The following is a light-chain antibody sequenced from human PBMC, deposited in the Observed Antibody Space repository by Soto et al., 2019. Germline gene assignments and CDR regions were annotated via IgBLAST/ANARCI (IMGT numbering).Light chain of an antibody. V-gene: IGKV3-20*01. J-gene: IGKJ1*01. Sequence: EIVLTQSPGTLSLSPGERATLSCRASQSVRSSYLAWYQQKPGQATRVLIYGTSSRASGIPDRFSGSGSGTDFTLTISRLEPEDFAVYYCQQYDDSLTSTFGQGTKLEIK. CDR3: QQYDDSLTST. CDR1: QSVRSSY. CDR2: GTS.